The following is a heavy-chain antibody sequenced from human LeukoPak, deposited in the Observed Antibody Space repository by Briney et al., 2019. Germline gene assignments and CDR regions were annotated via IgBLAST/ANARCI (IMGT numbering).Heavy chain of an antibody. Sequence: EESLKISCKGSGYSFTSYWIGWVRQMPGKGLEWMGIIYPGDSDTRYSPSFQGQVTISADKSISTAYLQWSSLKASDTAMYYCARVTMVRGVIIIGFDYWGQGTLVTVSS. CDR2: IYPGDSDT. V-gene: IGHV5-51*01. CDR3: ARVTMVRGVIIIGFDY. CDR1: GYSFTSYW. J-gene: IGHJ4*02. D-gene: IGHD3-10*01.